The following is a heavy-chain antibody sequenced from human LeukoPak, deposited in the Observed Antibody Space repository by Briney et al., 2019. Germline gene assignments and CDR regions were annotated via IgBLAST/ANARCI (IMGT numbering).Heavy chain of an antibody. V-gene: IGHV4-61*01. D-gene: IGHD6-19*01. CDR1: GYSISSGYY. Sequence: SETLSLTCTVSGYSISSGYYWGWIRQPPGKGLEWIGYIYYSGSTNYNPSLKSRVTISVDTSKNQFSLKLSSVTAADTAVYYCARDAAVAGVLGWFDPWGQGTLVTVSS. CDR2: IYYSGST. CDR3: ARDAAVAGVLGWFDP. J-gene: IGHJ5*02.